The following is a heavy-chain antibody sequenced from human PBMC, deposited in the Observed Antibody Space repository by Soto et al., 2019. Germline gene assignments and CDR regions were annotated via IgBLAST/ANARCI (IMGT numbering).Heavy chain of an antibody. CDR1: GFTVSYFY. Sequence: EVQLVESGGGLIQPGGSLRLSCAAAGFTVSYFYMNWVRQAPGKGLEWVSVIYGGDSTYYADSAKGRFTTSRDSSKNTVYLQMNSMRAEDTAVYYCAREDSVDYYYGMDVWGQGTTVTVSS. CDR3: AREDSVDYYYGMDV. J-gene: IGHJ6*01. V-gene: IGHV3-53*01. D-gene: IGHD2-15*01. CDR2: IYGGDST.